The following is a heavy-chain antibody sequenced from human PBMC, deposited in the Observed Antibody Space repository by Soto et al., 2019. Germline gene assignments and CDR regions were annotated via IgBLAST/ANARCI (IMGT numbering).Heavy chain of an antibody. CDR2: IYYRGST. J-gene: IGHJ4*02. V-gene: IGHV4-61*05. CDR1: GGSISSSNYY. CDR3: ARGGPGYGDRIFEY. Sequence: SETLSLTCTVSGGSISSSNYYWGWIRQPPGKGLEWIGFIYYRGSTNYNPSLKSRVTISVDTSKNQFFLKLTSVTPADTAVYYCARGGPGYGDRIFEYWGQGTLVTVSS. D-gene: IGHD4-17*01.